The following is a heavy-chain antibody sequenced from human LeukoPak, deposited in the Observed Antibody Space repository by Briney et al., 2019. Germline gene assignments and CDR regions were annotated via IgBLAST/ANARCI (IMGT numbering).Heavy chain of an antibody. J-gene: IGHJ4*02. V-gene: IGHV4-39*07. CDR1: GGSINSRSYY. CDR3: ASADYYRIDF. Sequence: PSETLSLTCTVSGGSINSRSYYWGWIRQPPGKGLEWIGSIYYSGSTYHNPSLKSRVTMSLDKSKNQFSLKLSSVTAADTSVYFCASADYYRIDFWGQGTLVTVSS. D-gene: IGHD3-10*01. CDR2: IYYSGST.